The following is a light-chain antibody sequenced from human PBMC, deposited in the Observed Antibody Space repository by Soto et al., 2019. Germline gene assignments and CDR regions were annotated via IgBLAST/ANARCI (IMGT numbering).Light chain of an antibody. CDR3: QVVFPTARV. V-gene: IGLV7-46*01. Sequence: QAVVTQEPSLTVSPGGTVTLTCGSSSGAVTSDHHPYWIQQKPGQVPKTLIYDTDHRNSWTPARFSGSLLGDKAALTLSGAQPEDEADYYCQVVFPTARVFGTGTKVTVL. J-gene: IGLJ1*01. CDR1: SGAVTSDHH. CDR2: DTD.